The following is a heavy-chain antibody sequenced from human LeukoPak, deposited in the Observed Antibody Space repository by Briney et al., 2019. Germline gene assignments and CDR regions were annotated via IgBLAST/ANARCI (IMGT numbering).Heavy chain of an antibody. D-gene: IGHD5-24*01. V-gene: IGHV5-51*01. J-gene: IGHJ4*02. CDR3: AIINHPDGRVY. Sequence: PGESLSISCQGFGYPFTTSWIGWVRPLPGKGLEWTAIIYAGNSDAKYSPSFQGQVSISTDRSISTAYLHWSSLKASDTAIYYCAIINHPDGRVYWGQGTLVTVSS. CDR1: GYPFTTSW. CDR2: IYAGNSDA.